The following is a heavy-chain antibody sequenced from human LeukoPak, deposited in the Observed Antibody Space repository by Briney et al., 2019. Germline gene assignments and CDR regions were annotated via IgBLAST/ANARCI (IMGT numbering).Heavy chain of an antibody. CDR2: INHSGST. J-gene: IGHJ5*02. CDR1: GGSFSGYY. D-gene: IGHD3-3*01. V-gene: IGHV4-34*01. Sequence: PSETLSLTCAVYGGSFSGYYWSWTRQPPGKGLEWIGEINHSGSTNYNPSLKSRVTISVDTSKNQFSLKLSSVTAADTAVYYCARETDFWSGYYLDPWGQGTLVTVSS. CDR3: ARETDFWSGYYLDP.